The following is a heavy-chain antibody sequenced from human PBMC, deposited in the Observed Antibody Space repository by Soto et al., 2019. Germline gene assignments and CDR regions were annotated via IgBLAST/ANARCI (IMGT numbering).Heavy chain of an antibody. D-gene: IGHD3-3*01. CDR3: ARDGITIFGVVITQYVTYYYGMDV. CDR2: INPSGGST. CDR1: GYTFTSYY. Sequence: ASVKVSCKASGYTFTSYYMHWVRQAPGQGLEWMGIINPSGGSTSYAQKFQGRVTMTRDTSTSTVYMELSSLRSEDTAVYYCARDGITIFGVVITQYVTYYYGMDVWGQGTTVTVSS. V-gene: IGHV1-46*01. J-gene: IGHJ6*02.